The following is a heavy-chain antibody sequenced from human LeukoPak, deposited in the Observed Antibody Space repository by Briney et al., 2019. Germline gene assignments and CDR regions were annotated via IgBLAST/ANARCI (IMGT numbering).Heavy chain of an antibody. CDR1: GYTFTGYY. J-gene: IGHJ4*02. D-gene: IGHD2-2*01. Sequence: GASVKVSCKASGYTFTGYYMHWVRQAPGQGLERMGWINPNSGGTNYAQKFQGRVTMTRDTSISTAYMELSRLRSDDTAVYYCARGPRYCSSTSCSEFDYWGQGTLVTVSS. CDR2: INPNSGGT. V-gene: IGHV1-2*02. CDR3: ARGPRYCSSTSCSEFDY.